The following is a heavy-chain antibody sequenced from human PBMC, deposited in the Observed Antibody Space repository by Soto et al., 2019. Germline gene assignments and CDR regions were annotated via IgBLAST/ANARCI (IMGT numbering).Heavy chain of an antibody. CDR1: GYTFIAYY. CDR3: ARDGVGEYYGSSGYGWFFDL. D-gene: IGHD3-22*01. J-gene: IGHJ2*01. V-gene: IGHV1-18*04. Sequence: GASVKVSCKASGYTFIAYYIHWLRQAPGQGLEWMGWISAYNGNTNYAQKLQGRVTMTTDTSTSTAYMELRSLRSDDTAVYYCARDGVGEYYGSSGYGWFFDLWARGSLVTGSA. CDR2: ISAYNGNT.